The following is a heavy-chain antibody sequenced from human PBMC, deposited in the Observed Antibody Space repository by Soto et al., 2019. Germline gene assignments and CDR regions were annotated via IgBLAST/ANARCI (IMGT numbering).Heavy chain of an antibody. Sequence: PGGSLRLSCAASGFTFSTYSMNWVRQAPGKGLEWVSYISSSSSTIFYTDSVKGRFTVSRDNAKNSLYLQMNSLRAEDTAVCYYARPTYYYDSSGPTAYWGQGTLVTVSS. CDR3: ARPTYYYDSSGPTAY. V-gene: IGHV3-48*01. J-gene: IGHJ4*02. CDR1: GFTFSTYS. D-gene: IGHD3-22*01. CDR2: ISSSSSTI.